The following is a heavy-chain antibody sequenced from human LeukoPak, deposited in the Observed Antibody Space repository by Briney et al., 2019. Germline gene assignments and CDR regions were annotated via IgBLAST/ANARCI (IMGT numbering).Heavy chain of an antibody. V-gene: IGHV3-23*01. J-gene: IGHJ5*02. Sequence: GGSLRLSCAASGFTFSNSAMSWVRQAPGKGLEWVSAISGSGGSTYYADSVKGHFTISRDNSKNTLYLQMNSLRAEDTAVYYCARGYGGFEHNWFDPWGQGTLVTVSS. CDR2: ISGSGGST. CDR3: ARGYGGFEHNWFDP. CDR1: GFTFSNSA. D-gene: IGHD5-12*01.